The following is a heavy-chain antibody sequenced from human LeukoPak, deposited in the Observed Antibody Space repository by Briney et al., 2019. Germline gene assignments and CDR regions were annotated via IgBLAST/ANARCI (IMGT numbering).Heavy chain of an antibody. CDR2: IIPIFGTA. V-gene: IGHV1-69*05. CDR1: GYTFTSYA. D-gene: IGHD2-15*01. J-gene: IGHJ3*02. CDR3: ARGPQAWSPMAFDI. Sequence: ASVKVSCKASGYTFTSYAISWVRQAPGQGLEWMGGIIPIFGTANYAQKFQGRVTITTDESTSTAYMELSSLRSEDTAVYYCARGPQAWSPMAFDIWGQGTMVTVSS.